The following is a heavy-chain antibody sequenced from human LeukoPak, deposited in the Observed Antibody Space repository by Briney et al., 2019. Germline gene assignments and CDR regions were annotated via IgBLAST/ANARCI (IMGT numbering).Heavy chain of an antibody. Sequence: GGSLRLSCAASGFTFSSYAMHWVRQAPGKGLEWVAVISYDGSNKYYADSVKGRFTISRDNSKNTLYLQMNSLRAEDTAVYYCARDWRGGRTVFDYWGQGTLVTVSS. CDR3: ARDWRGGRTVFDY. CDR1: GFTFSSYA. J-gene: IGHJ4*02. D-gene: IGHD3-16*01. V-gene: IGHV3-30*04. CDR2: ISYDGSNK.